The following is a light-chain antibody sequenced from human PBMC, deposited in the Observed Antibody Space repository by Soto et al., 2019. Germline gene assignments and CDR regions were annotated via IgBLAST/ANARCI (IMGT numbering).Light chain of an antibody. CDR1: NSNIGRNS. J-gene: IGLJ2*01. CDR2: RNS. V-gene: IGLV1-47*01. Sequence: QSVLTQPPSASGTPGQRVTLSCSGSNSNIGRNSVYWYQQLPGTAPKLLIFRNSRRPSGVPDRFSGSKSGTSASLDISGLRSDDESDYYCSAWDDSLSGVIFGGGTKVTVL. CDR3: SAWDDSLSGVI.